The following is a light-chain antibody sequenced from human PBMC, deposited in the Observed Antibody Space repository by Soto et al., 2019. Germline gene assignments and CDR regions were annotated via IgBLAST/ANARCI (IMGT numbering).Light chain of an antibody. Sequence: SYELTQPPSVSVAPGQTARITCGGNNIGGKSLHWYQQKPGQAPVLVVYDDGDRPSGIPERFSGSNSGNTATLTISRVEAGDEADYYCQVWHNNYDTYVFGNGTKVTVL. CDR2: DDG. CDR3: QVWHNNYDTYV. J-gene: IGLJ1*01. V-gene: IGLV3-21*02. CDR1: NIGGKS.